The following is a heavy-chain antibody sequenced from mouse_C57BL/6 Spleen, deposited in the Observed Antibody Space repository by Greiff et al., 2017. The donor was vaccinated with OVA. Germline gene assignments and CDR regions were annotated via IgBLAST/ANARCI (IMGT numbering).Heavy chain of an antibody. Sequence: EVQVVESGGGLVKPGGSLKLSCAASGFTFSDYGMHWVSQAPEKGLEWVAYISSGSSTIYYADTVKGRFTISRDNAKNTMFLQMTSLRSEDTAMYYCARRYDGYYVSFAYWGQGTLVTVSA. D-gene: IGHD2-3*01. CDR3: ARRYDGYYVSFAY. CDR1: GFTFSDYG. CDR2: ISSGSSTI. J-gene: IGHJ3*01. V-gene: IGHV5-17*01.